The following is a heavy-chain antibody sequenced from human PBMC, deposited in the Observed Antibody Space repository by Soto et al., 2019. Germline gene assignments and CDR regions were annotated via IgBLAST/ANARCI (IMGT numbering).Heavy chain of an antibody. D-gene: IGHD2-8*02. Sequence: EVQLVESGGGLVKPGGSLRLSCAASGFTFSGYSMNWVRQAPGKGLEWVSSISGSSTYIYYAESVKGRFTISRDNAENALRQQLNCLRAEGTAHYLRAKDNEVTGKIPHWGQGTLVTVSS. J-gene: IGHJ4*02. V-gene: IGHV3-21*02. CDR2: ISGSSTYI. CDR3: AKDNEVTGKIPH. CDR1: GFTFSGYS.